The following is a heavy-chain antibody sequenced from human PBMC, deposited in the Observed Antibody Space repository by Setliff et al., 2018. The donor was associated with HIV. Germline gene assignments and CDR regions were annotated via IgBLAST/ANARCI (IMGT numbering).Heavy chain of an antibody. J-gene: IGHJ6*03. CDR2: MYYTGST. CDR3: ARGSDTTGWSRYNYYMDV. Sequence: SETLSLTCTVSGGSTDSGSYYWAWIRQPPGKGLEWIGSMYYTGSTYYNPSLKSRVTISIDTSKNQFSLKLSSVTAADTAMYYCARGSDTTGWSRYNYYMDVWGKGTTVTVSS. CDR1: GGSTDSGSYY. D-gene: IGHD6-19*01. V-gene: IGHV4-39*07.